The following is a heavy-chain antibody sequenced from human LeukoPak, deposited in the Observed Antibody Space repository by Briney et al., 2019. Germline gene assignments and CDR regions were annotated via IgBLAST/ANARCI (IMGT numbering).Heavy chain of an antibody. D-gene: IGHD6-19*01. CDR2: INQDGSEK. V-gene: IGHV3-7*01. J-gene: IGHJ4*02. CDR3: ARDHTVAGIVFDS. CDR1: GFTFSSYW. Sequence: PGGSLRLSCAASGFTFSSYWMNWVRQAPGKGVEWVANINQDGSEKYYVDSVKGRFTISRDNAENSLDLQMNRLRAEDTAVYYCARDHTVAGIVFDSWGQGTLVTVSS.